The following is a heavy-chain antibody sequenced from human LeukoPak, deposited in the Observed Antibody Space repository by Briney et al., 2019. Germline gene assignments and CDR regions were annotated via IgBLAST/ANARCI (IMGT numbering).Heavy chain of an antibody. CDR2: ISAYNGNT. J-gene: IGHJ6*02. Sequence: ASVKVSCKASGYTFTNYGISWVRQAPGQGLEGMGWISAYNGNTNYAKKLQGRVTMTTDTSTSTAYMELRSLSSDDTAVYYCASDGWAARPNYGMDVWGQGTTVTVSS. D-gene: IGHD6-6*01. V-gene: IGHV1-18*01. CDR1: GYTFTNYG. CDR3: ASDGWAARPNYGMDV.